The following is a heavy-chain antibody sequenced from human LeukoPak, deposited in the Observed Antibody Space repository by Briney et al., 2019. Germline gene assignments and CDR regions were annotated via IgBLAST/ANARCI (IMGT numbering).Heavy chain of an antibody. V-gene: IGHV4-59*01. CDR3: ARGAEDSGSYYGFSDY. CDR2: IYYSGST. Sequence: KPSETLSLTCTVSGGSISSYYWSWIRQPPGKGLEWIGYIYYSGSTNYNPSLKSRVTISVDTSKNQFSLKLSSVTAADTAVYYCARGAEDSGSYYGFSDYWGQGTLVTVSS. CDR1: GGSISSYY. J-gene: IGHJ4*02. D-gene: IGHD1-26*01.